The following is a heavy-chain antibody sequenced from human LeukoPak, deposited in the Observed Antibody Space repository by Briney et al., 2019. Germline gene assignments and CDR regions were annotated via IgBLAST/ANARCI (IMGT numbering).Heavy chain of an antibody. CDR3: AGTPFHYDSWSGIYYFDY. Sequence: SETLSLTCTVSGGSISSYYWSWIRQPAGKGLEWIGRIYTSGSTNYNPSLKSRVTMSVDTSKNQFSLKLSSVTAADTAVYYCAGTPFHYDSWSGIYYFDYWGQGTLVTVSS. CDR2: IYTSGST. CDR1: GGSISSYY. J-gene: IGHJ4*02. D-gene: IGHD3-3*01. V-gene: IGHV4-4*07.